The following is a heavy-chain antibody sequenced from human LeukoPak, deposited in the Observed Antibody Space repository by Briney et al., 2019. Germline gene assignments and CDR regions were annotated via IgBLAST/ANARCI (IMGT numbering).Heavy chain of an antibody. J-gene: IGHJ4*02. V-gene: IGHV4-30-4*01. CDR1: GGSISSGDYY. D-gene: IGHD3-9*01. CDR3: AAAPYYDVLTGPLDN. Sequence: SETLSLTCTVSGGSISSGDYYWSWIRQPPGKGLEWIGYIHYSGTTHYNPSLKSRLTISVDTSRDQFSLELNSVTAADTAVYYCAAAPYYDVLTGPLDNWGQGTLVTASS. CDR2: IHYSGTT.